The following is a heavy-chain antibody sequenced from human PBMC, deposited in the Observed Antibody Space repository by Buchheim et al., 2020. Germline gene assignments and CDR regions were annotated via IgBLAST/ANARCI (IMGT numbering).Heavy chain of an antibody. D-gene: IGHD6-19*01. CDR2: IIPILGIA. CDR1: GGTFSSYT. J-gene: IGHJ6*02. Sequence: QVQLVQSGAEVKKPGSSVKVSCKASGGTFSSYTISWVRQAPGQGLEWMGRIIPILGIANYAQKFQGRVTITADKSTSTAYMELSSLRSEDTAVYYCARDRAGSGWSPLSYGMDVWGQGTT. CDR3: ARDRAGSGWSPLSYGMDV. V-gene: IGHV1-69*08.